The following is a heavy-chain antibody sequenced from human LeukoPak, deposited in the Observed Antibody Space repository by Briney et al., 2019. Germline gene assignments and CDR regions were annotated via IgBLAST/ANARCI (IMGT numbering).Heavy chain of an antibody. Sequence: GGSLRLSCAASGFTFSSYSMNWVRQAPGKGLEWVSSISSSSSYIYYADSVKGRFTISRDNAKNTLYLQMGSLRAEDMAVYYCARDGFYISGSYFSYYYMDVWGKGTTVTVSS. CDR2: ISSSSSYI. CDR1: GFTFSSYS. D-gene: IGHD1-26*01. CDR3: ARDGFYISGSYFSYYYMDV. J-gene: IGHJ6*03. V-gene: IGHV3-21*01.